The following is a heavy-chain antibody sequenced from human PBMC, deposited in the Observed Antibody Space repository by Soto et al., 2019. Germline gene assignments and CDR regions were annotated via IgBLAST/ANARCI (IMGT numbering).Heavy chain of an antibody. CDR3: ARGARVIDLKDAFDI. D-gene: IGHD2-21*01. J-gene: IGHJ3*02. CDR2: INHSGST. V-gene: IGHV4-34*01. Sequence: SETLSLTCAVYGGSFSNYYWSWIRQPPGKGLEWIGEINHSGSTNYNPSLKSRVTISVDTSKNQFSLKLSSVTAADTAVYYCARGARVIDLKDAFDIWGQGTMVTVSS. CDR1: GGSFSNYY.